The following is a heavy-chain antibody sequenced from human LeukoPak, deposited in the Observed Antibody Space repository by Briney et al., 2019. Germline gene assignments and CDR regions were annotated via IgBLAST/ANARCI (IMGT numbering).Heavy chain of an antibody. Sequence: PGRSLRLSCAASGFTFDDYAMHWVRQGPGKGLEWVSGISWDSGTIAYADSVKGRFTISRDNAKKSLYLQMSSLKVEDTALYYCVKASEERCGGNDDYFHHWGQGTPVTVSA. CDR1: GFTFDDYA. CDR2: ISWDSGTI. D-gene: IGHD5-12*01. J-gene: IGHJ4*02. V-gene: IGHV3-9*01. CDR3: VKASEERCGGNDDYFHH.